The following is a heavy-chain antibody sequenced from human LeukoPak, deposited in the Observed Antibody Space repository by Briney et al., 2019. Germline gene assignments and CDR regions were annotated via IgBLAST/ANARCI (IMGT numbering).Heavy chain of an antibody. D-gene: IGHD3-16*01. J-gene: IGHJ6*03. V-gene: IGHV4-38-2*02. CDR1: GYSISSGYY. CDR3: ARGLHYDYVWGTPYYYMDV. CDR2: IYHSGST. Sequence: SETLSLTCTVSGYSISSGYYWGWIRQPPGQGLEWIGSIYHSGSTYYNPSLKSRVTISVDTSKNQFSLKLSSVTAADTAVYYCARGLHYDYVWGTPYYYMDVWGKGTTVTISS.